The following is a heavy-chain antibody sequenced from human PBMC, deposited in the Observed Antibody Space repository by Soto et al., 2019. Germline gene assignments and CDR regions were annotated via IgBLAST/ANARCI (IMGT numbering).Heavy chain of an antibody. V-gene: IGHV1-18*01. CDR3: ARDRGGGLPLVPTLGIGSYFDY. CDR1: GYTFTSYG. Sequence: ASVKVSCKASGYTFTSYGISWVRQAPGQGLEWMGWISAYNGNTNYAQKLQGRVTMTTDTSTSTAYMELRSLRSDDTAVYYCARDRGGGLPLVPTLGIGSYFDYWGQGTLVTVSS. J-gene: IGHJ4*02. D-gene: IGHD7-27*01. CDR2: ISAYNGNT.